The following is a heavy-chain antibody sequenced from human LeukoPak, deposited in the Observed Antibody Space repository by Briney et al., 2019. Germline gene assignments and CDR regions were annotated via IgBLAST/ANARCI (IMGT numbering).Heavy chain of an antibody. CDR1: GFTFSTYA. CDR2: ISGSGGST. Sequence: PGGSLRLSCAASGFTFSTYAMSWVRQAPGKGLEWVSAISGSGGSTYYAGSVKGRFTISRDNSKNTLYLQMNSLRAEDTAVYYCAKPSYGSGRGYYYYGMDVWGQGTTVTVSS. CDR3: AKPSYGSGRGYYYYGMDV. V-gene: IGHV3-23*01. D-gene: IGHD3-10*01. J-gene: IGHJ6*02.